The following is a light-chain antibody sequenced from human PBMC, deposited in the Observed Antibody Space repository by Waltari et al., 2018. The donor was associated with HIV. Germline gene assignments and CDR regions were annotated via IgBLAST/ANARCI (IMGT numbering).Light chain of an antibody. CDR3: AAWDDSLNGWV. CDR2: SDN. Sequence: QSVLTQPPSASGTPGQRVTISCSGGSSTIGSNIVNWYHQLPGTAPKLLVYSDNQRPSGVPDRFSASKSGTSASLAISGLQSEDEADYYCAAWDDSLNGWVFGGGTKLTVL. V-gene: IGLV1-44*01. CDR1: SSTIGSNI. J-gene: IGLJ3*02.